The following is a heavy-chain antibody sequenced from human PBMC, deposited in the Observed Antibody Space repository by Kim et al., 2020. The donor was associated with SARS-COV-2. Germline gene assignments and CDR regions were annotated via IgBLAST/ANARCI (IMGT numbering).Heavy chain of an antibody. V-gene: IGHV4-31*03. D-gene: IGHD5-12*01. CDR1: GGSISSGGYY. J-gene: IGHJ2*01. CDR2: IYYSGST. Sequence: SETLSLTCTVSGGSISSGGYYWSWIRQHPGKGLEWIGYIYYSGSTYYNPSLKSRVTISVYTSKNQFSLKLSSVTAADTAVYYCARSPAPYVYIVATTTYWYFKLWGRGTMVTVSS. CDR3: ARSPAPYVYIVATTTYWYFKL.